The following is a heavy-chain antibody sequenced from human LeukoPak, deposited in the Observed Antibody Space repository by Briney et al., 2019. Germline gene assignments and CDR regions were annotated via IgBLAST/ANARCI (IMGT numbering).Heavy chain of an antibody. Sequence: PSETLSLTCTVSGGSISSSSYYWGWIRQPPGKGLEWIGSIYYSGSTYYNPSLKSRVTISVDTSKNQFSLKLSSVTAADTAVYYCARLGYDILTGYYFNYFDYWGQGTLVTVSS. D-gene: IGHD3-9*01. V-gene: IGHV4-39*01. CDR1: GGSISSSSYY. CDR3: ARLGYDILTGYYFNYFDY. CDR2: IYYSGST. J-gene: IGHJ4*02.